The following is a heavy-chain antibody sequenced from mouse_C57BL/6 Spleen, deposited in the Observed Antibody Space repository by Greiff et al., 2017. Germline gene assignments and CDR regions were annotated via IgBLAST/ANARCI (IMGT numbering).Heavy chain of an antibody. Sequence: VQLQQSGAELARPGASVKMSCKASGYTFTSYTMHWVKQRPGQGLEWIGYINPSSGYTKYNQKFKDKATLTADKSSSTAYMQLSSLTSEDSAVXYCARYENDLYAMDYWGQGTSVTVSS. J-gene: IGHJ4*01. V-gene: IGHV1-4*01. CDR1: GYTFTSYT. D-gene: IGHD2-12*01. CDR2: INPSSGYT. CDR3: ARYENDLYAMDY.